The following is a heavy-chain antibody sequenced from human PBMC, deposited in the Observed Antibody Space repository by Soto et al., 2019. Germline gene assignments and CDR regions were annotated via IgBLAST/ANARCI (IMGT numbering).Heavy chain of an antibody. V-gene: IGHV1-69*01. CDR3: SGSIAVAGTSYYYYYGMDV. CDR1: GGTFRSYG. J-gene: IGHJ6*02. CDR2: TIPFSGTT. Sequence: QVQLVQSGAEVKKPGSSVKVSCKASGGTFRSYGISWVRQAPGQGLEWMGGTIPFSGTTNYAQKFQGRVTITADESTSTAYMELSSLRSEDTAVYYCSGSIAVAGTSYYYYYGMDVWGQGTTVTVSS. D-gene: IGHD6-19*01.